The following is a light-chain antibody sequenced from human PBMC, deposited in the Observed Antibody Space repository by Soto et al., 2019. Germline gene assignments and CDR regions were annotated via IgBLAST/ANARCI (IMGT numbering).Light chain of an antibody. CDR1: QSVSSY. J-gene: IGKJ5*01. Sequence: EIVLTQSPATLSLSPGERATLSCRASQSVSSYLAWYQQKPGQAPRLLIYDASNRATGIPVRFSGSGSGTDFTLTISSLEPEDFAVYYCQQRSNWPSTFGQGTRLEIK. CDR2: DAS. CDR3: QQRSNWPST. V-gene: IGKV3-11*01.